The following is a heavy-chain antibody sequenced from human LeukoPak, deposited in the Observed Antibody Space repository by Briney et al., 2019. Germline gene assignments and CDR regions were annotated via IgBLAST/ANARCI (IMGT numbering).Heavy chain of an antibody. Sequence: SEALSLTCADYGGSFSGYYWSWIRQPPGKGLEWIGEINHSGSTNYNPSLKSRVTISVDTSKNQFSLKLSSVTAVDTAVYYCAREYYYDSSGYPHFDYWGQGTLVTVSS. CDR3: AREYYYDSSGYPHFDY. V-gene: IGHV4-34*01. CDR2: INHSGST. D-gene: IGHD3-22*01. CDR1: GGSFSGYY. J-gene: IGHJ4*02.